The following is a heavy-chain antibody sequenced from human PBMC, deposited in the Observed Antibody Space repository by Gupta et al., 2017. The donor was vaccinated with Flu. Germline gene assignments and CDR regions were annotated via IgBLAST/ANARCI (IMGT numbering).Heavy chain of an antibody. J-gene: IGHJ6*03. CDR3: ARDGALLEYYYYYMDV. Sequence: QVQLVESGGGVVQPGRSLRLYCADSAFTFSRFDMHWVRQAPGKGLEWVAVISYDGNNKFYADAVKGRFTISRDNSKNTLYLQMNSLRAEDTAVYYCARDGALLEYYYYYMDVWGKGTTVTVSS. CDR2: ISYDGNNK. D-gene: IGHD1-1*01. V-gene: IGHV3-30-3*01. CDR1: AFTFSRFD.